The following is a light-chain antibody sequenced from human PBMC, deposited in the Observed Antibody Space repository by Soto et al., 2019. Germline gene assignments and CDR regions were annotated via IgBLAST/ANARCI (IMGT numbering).Light chain of an antibody. CDR2: DAS. CDR1: QTVRNNY. V-gene: IGKV3-20*01. Sequence: EYGLTQSPGTLTLSLGERATLTCSASQTVRNNYFGWYQQNPGQAPMILYYDASSGAGSTPDLFGGGGSGTYFPPTISLQAAEDAAVYCYQQFSRYPLTFGRGTKVDI. CDR3: QQFSRYPLT. J-gene: IGKJ4*01.